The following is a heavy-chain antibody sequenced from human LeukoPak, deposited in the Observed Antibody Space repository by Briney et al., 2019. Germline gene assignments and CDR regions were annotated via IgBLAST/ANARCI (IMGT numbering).Heavy chain of an antibody. CDR2: IKQDGGEK. CDR3: ARDPAWNYYDSSGYAFDY. D-gene: IGHD3-22*01. Sequence: PGGSLRLSCAASGFTFSSYWMSWVRQAPGKGLEWVANIKQDGGEKYYVDSVKGRFTISRDNAKYSLYLQMNSLRAEDTAVYYCARDPAWNYYDSSGYAFDYWGQGTLVTVSS. CDR1: GFTFSSYW. J-gene: IGHJ4*02. V-gene: IGHV3-7*01.